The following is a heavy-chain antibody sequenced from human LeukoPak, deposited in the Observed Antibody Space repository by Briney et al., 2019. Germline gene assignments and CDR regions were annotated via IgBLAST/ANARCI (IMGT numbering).Heavy chain of an antibody. CDR3: ARSYYFDSSAYYLFDY. Sequence: ASVKVSCKASGYTFTSYAMNWVRQAPGQGLEWMGWINTNTGNPTYAQGFTGRFVFSLDTSVSTAYLQISSLKVEDTAVYYCARSYYFDSSAYYLFDYWGQGTLVTVSS. CDR1: GYTFTSYA. CDR2: INTNTGNP. D-gene: IGHD3-22*01. J-gene: IGHJ4*02. V-gene: IGHV7-4-1*02.